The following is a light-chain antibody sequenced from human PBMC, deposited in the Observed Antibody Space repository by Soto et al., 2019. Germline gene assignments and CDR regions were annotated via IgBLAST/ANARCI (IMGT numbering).Light chain of an antibody. CDR3: QQYNTYPS. CDR1: QSISRW. V-gene: IGKV1-5*01. Sequence: DIPMTQSPSTLSAPVGDRVTISCRASQSISRWLAWYQQKPGKPPKLLIYDASSLESGVPSRFSGSGSGTEFALTISSLQPEDFASYFCQQYNTYPSFGQGTKVEI. CDR2: DAS. J-gene: IGKJ1*01.